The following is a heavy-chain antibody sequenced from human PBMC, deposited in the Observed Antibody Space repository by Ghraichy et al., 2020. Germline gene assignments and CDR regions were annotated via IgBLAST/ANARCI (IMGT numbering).Heavy chain of an antibody. J-gene: IGHJ4*02. CDR1: GFTVSSNY. CDR2: INTDGTTT. D-gene: IGHD1-26*01. CDR3: ARDVGGAYSF. Sequence: GGSLRLSCAASGFTVSSNYMSWVRQAPGKGLVWVARINTDGTTTNHADSVKGRFTISRDNARNTLYLQMNSLRDEDTAVYYCARDVGGAYSFWGQGTLVTVSS. V-gene: IGHV3-74*01.